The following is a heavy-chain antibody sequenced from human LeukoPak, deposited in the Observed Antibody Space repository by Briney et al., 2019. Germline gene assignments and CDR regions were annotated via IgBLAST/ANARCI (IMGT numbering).Heavy chain of an antibody. CDR2: IIPIFGTA. CDR3: ARDRFGGEQH. CDR1: GGTFSSYA. J-gene: IGHJ4*02. Sequence: ASVKVSCKASGGTFSSYAISWVRQAPGQGLEWMGRIIPIFGTANYAQKFQGRVTITADKSTSTAYMELRSLRSEDRAVYYCARDRFGGEQHWGQGTLVTVSS. V-gene: IGHV1-69*06. D-gene: IGHD3-16*01.